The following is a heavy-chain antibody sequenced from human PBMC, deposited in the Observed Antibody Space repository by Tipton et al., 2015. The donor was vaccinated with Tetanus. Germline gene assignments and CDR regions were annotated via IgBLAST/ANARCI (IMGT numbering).Heavy chain of an antibody. V-gene: IGHV1-46*01. Sequence: QLVQSGPEVKKPGASVKVSCKASGYTLTSYHMHWVRQAPGQGLEWMGIINPIGGSTSYAQKFQGRNTMTGDTSTSTVYMDLNSRRSEDTAVYYCARAAGRGRRINGPAGIDYWGQGTLVTVSS. CDR2: INPIGGST. CDR1: GYTLTSYH. D-gene: IGHD1-20*01. J-gene: IGHJ4*02. CDR3: ARAAGRGRRINGPAGIDY.